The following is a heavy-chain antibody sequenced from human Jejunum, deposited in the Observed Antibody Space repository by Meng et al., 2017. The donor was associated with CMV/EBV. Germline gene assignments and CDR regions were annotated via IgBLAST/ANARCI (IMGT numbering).Heavy chain of an antibody. Sequence: SPPYSWGWIRQPPGRGLEWIASIYYGGSTYYSPSLKSRVTISVDTSKNQFSLSLSSVTAADTAVYYCARDRVHFSDDYYYYGMDVWGLGTTVTVSS. CDR1: SPPYS. D-gene: IGHD1-1*01. J-gene: IGHJ6*02. CDR3: ARDRVHFSDDYYYYGMDV. CDR2: IYYGGST. V-gene: IGHV4-39*07.